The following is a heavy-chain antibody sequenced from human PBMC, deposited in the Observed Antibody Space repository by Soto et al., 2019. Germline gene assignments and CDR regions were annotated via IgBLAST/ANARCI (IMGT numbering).Heavy chain of an antibody. J-gene: IGHJ3*01. V-gene: IGHV4-4*02. Sequence: QVQLQESGPGLVKPSGTLSLTCAVSGDSISNSRWWTWVRQPPGKGLEWIGDIFHSGDTNYNPSLKXXVFLSLDKSQNQFSLKVSSVTAADTAVYYCAYSTGWYRHDVWGQGTLVTVSS. CDR3: AYSTGWYRHDV. CDR1: GDSISNSRW. CDR2: IFHSGDT. D-gene: IGHD6-19*01.